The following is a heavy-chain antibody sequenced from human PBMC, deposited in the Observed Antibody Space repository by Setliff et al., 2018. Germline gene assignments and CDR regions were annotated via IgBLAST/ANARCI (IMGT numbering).Heavy chain of an antibody. J-gene: IGHJ6*03. CDR3: ARGVTRPIYYYYYYMDV. CDR2: ISYGGNT. D-gene: IGHD4-4*01. CDR1: GGSISSTSCY. V-gene: IGHV4-39*01. Sequence: SETLSLTCTVSGGSISSTSCYWGWIRQPPGKGLEWIGSISYGGNTYYDPSLKSRDTISVDTSKNQFSLKLSSVTAADTAVYYCARGVTRPIYYYYYYMDVWGKGTTVTVSS.